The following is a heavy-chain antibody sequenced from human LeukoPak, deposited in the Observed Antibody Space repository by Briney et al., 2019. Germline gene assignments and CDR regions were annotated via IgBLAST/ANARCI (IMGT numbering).Heavy chain of an antibody. CDR2: INPNSGGT. V-gene: IGHV1-2*02. Sequence: GASVKVSCKTSGYTFTSYYMHWVRQAPGQGLEWMGWINPNSGGTNYAQKFQGRVTMTRDTSISTAYMELSRLRSDDTAVYYCARTSWFGELSFWFDPWGQGTLVTVSS. CDR1: GYTFTSYY. J-gene: IGHJ5*02. D-gene: IGHD3-10*01. CDR3: ARTSWFGELSFWFDP.